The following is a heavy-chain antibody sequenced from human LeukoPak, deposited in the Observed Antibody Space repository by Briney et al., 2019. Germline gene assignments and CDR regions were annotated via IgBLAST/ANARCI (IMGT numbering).Heavy chain of an antibody. CDR2: IVVGSGNT. CDR3: ARSGRYRSAWMATTRGDAFDI. J-gene: IGHJ3*02. D-gene: IGHD5-24*01. CDR1: GFTFTSSA. Sequence: SVKVSCKASGFTFTSSAMQWVRQARGQRLEWIGWIVVGSGNTNYAQKFQERVTITRDMSTSTAYMELSSLRSEDTAVYYCARSGRYRSAWMATTRGDAFDIWGQGTMVTVSS. V-gene: IGHV1-58*02.